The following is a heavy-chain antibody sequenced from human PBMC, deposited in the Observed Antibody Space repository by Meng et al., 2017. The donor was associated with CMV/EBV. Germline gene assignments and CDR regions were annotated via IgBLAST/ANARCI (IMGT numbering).Heavy chain of an antibody. J-gene: IGHJ3*02. CDR1: GYTFTNYA. CDR2: ISAYNGNT. Sequence: ASVKVSCKASGYTFTNYAMNWVRQAPGQGLEWMGWISAYNGNTNYAQKLQGRVTMTTDTSTSTAYMELRSLRSDDTAVYYCAREGLRGMLLPPGIWGQGTMVTVSS. CDR3: AREGLRGMLLPPGI. D-gene: IGHD4-17*01. V-gene: IGHV1-18*01.